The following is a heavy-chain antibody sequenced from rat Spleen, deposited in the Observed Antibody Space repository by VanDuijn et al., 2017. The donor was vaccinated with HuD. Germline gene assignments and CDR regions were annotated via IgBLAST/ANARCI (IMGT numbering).Heavy chain of an antibody. Sequence: EVQLVESGGGLVQPGRSLKLSCVASGFTFSEYWMTWIRQAPGKGLEWVASITNIGGTIYYADSVKGRFTMSRDIAQNTLYLQMDSLRSEDTATYYCTTDPYTVEGYWGQGVMVTVSS. D-gene: IGHD1-8*01. J-gene: IGHJ2*01. V-gene: IGHV5-31*01. CDR3: TTDPYTVEGY. CDR1: GFTFSEYW. CDR2: ITNIGGTI.